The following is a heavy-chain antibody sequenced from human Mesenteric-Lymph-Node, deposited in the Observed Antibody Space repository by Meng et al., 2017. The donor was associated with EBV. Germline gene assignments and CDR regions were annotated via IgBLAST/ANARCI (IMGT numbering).Heavy chain of an antibody. CDR1: GSTFTSYA. V-gene: IGHV7-4-1*02. CDR3: ARDSGSYYYYFDY. CDR2: INTDTGNP. D-gene: IGHD1-26*01. Sequence: VQLVQSGSELWTPGASVKVSCKASGSTFTSYAINWVRQAPGQGLGWMGWINTDTGNPTYAQDLAGRFVFSLDTSVSTAYLQISSLKADDTAVYYCARDSGSYYYYFDYWGQGTLVTVSS. J-gene: IGHJ4*02.